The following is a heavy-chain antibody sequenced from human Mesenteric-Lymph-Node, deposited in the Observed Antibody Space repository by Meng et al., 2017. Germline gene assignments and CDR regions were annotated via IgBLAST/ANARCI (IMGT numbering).Heavy chain of an antibody. J-gene: IGHJ3*01. Sequence: GEALKISCAASGFTFSSYAMSWVRQAPGKGLEWVSASTGAGSGTYHAESVKGRFAISRDNSETTLYLQMNSLRAEDTARYFCGKDPNGDYLGAFDFWGQGTMVTVSS. CDR3: GKDPNGDYLGAFDF. CDR2: STGAGSGT. D-gene: IGHD2-8*01. CDR1: GFTFSSYA. V-gene: IGHV3-23*01.